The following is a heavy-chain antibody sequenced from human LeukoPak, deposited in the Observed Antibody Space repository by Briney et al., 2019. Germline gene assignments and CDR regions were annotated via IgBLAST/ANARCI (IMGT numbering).Heavy chain of an antibody. CDR3: ARDLGYGALDP. Sequence: PGWSLRLSCAASGFTFSTYWMNWVRQAPGKGLEWVALINPDGSQTNYVDSVRGRFTISRDNAENSLYLQMNSLRAEDTAVYYCARDLGYGALDPWGQGTLVTVSS. V-gene: IGHV3-7*01. CDR1: GFTFSTYW. CDR2: INPDGSQT. J-gene: IGHJ5*02. D-gene: IGHD4-17*01.